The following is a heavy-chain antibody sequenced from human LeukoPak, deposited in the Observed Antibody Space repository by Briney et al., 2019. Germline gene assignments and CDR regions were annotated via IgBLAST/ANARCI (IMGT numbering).Heavy chain of an antibody. CDR3: ARGPRAFDI. CDR2: INHSGST. Sequence: SETLSLTCAVYGGSFSGYYWSWIRQPPGKGLEWIGEINHSGSTNYNPSLKSRVTISVDTFKNQFSLKLSSVTAADTAVYYCARGPRAFDIWGQGTMVTVSS. V-gene: IGHV4-34*01. CDR1: GGSFSGYY. J-gene: IGHJ3*02.